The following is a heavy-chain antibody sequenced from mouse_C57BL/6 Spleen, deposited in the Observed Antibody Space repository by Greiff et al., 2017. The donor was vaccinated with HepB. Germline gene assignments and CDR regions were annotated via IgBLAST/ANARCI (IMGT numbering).Heavy chain of an antibody. D-gene: IGHD1-1*01. V-gene: IGHV1-39*01. CDR2: INPNYGTT. Sequence: VQLQQSGPELVKPGASVKISCKASGYSFTDYNMNWVKQSNGKSLEWIGVINPNYGTTSYNQKFKGKATLTVDKSSSTAYMQLNSLTSEDSAVYYCAREGYGSSPYAMDYWGQGTSVTVSS. CDR3: AREGYGSSPYAMDY. J-gene: IGHJ4*01. CDR1: GYSFTDYN.